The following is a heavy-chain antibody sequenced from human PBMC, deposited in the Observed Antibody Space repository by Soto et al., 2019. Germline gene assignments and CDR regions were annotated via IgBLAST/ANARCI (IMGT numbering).Heavy chain of an antibody. D-gene: IGHD2-21*01. V-gene: IGHV4-34*09. CDR1: GVSFSGYY. J-gene: IGHJ5*02. CDR2: IYVTGAV. CDR3: ARLRIATNNYKWFDP. Sequence: SDTLSHRCDVYGVSFSGYYWSWIRQPPGKGLEWIGHIYVTGAVDYNPSLRDRITISQDTSERQFSLNLRLVTAADTAVYYCARLRIATNNYKWFDPWGQGTLVTAPQ.